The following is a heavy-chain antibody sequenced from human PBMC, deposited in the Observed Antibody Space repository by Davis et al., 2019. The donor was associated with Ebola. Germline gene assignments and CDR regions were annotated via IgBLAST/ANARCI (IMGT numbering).Heavy chain of an antibody. D-gene: IGHD4-17*01. CDR2: VSHDGSNK. V-gene: IGHV3-30*03. CDR3: ASGTTVTTGFDN. CDR1: VFSFSSFV. J-gene: IGHJ4*02. Sequence: PGGSLRLSCTASVFSFSSFVMHWVRQAPGKGLEWVASVSHDGSNKYYLDSVKGRFTISRDNPRDTLYLQMNSLRAEDTAVYYCASGTTVTTGFDNWGQGTLVTVSS.